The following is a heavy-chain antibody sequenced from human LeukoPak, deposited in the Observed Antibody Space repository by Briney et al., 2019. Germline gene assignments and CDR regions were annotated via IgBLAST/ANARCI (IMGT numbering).Heavy chain of an antibody. CDR1: GFTFSSYS. V-gene: IGHV3-48*01. CDR3: ASGGYDSSGYYSDFDY. D-gene: IGHD3-22*01. J-gene: IGHJ4*02. Sequence: GGSLRLSCAASGFTFSSYSMNWVRQAPGKGLEWVSYISSSSSTIYYADSVKGRFTISRDNAKNSLYLQMNSLRAEDTAVYYCASGGYDSSGYYSDFDYWGQGTLVTVSS. CDR2: ISSSSSTI.